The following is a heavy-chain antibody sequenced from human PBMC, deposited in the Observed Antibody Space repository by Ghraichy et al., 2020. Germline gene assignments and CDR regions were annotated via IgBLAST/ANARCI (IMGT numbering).Heavy chain of an antibody. CDR1: GFTFSTYL. Sequence: GGSLRLSCAASGFTFSTYLMHWVRQAPGKGLVWVSLINTDGSTASYADSVKGRFTISRDNAKNTLYLQMNSLRAEDTAVYYCARGYSGYDNWGQGTLVTVSS. CDR2: INTDGSTA. D-gene: IGHD5-12*01. J-gene: IGHJ4*02. CDR3: ARGYSGYDN. V-gene: IGHV3-74*01.